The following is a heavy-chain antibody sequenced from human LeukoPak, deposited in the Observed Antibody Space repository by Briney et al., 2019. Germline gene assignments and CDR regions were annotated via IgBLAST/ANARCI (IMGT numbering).Heavy chain of an antibody. CDR3: AVGSYYFDY. CDR2: ISRRSSST. D-gene: IGHD3-10*01. J-gene: IGHJ4*02. Sequence: GGSLRLSCVASGFTFSDYDMSWIRQAPGKGLEWVSYISRRSSSTYYADSVKGRFTISRDNAKNSLYLQMNSLRAEDTAVYYCAVGSYYFDYWGQGTLVAVSS. CDR1: GFTFSDYD. V-gene: IGHV3-11*06.